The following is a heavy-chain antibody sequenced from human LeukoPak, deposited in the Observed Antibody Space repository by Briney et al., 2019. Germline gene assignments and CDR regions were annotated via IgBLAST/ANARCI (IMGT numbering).Heavy chain of an antibody. CDR1: GFTFSSYA. CDR3: AKGSYYDSSGSFYFDY. D-gene: IGHD3-22*01. V-gene: IGHV3-23*01. Sequence: GGSLRLSCAASGFTFSSYAMSWVRQAPGKGVEWVSGISGSGDNTYYADSVKGRFTISRDNSKNTLYVQVNSLGTEDTAAYYCAKGSYYDSSGSFYFDYWGRGTLVTVSS. J-gene: IGHJ4*02. CDR2: ISGSGDNT.